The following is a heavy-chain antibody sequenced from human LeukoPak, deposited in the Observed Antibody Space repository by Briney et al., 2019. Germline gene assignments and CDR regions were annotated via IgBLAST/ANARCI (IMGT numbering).Heavy chain of an antibody. J-gene: IGHJ3*02. CDR2: ISGSGGGT. Sequence: GGSLRLSCAASQSIVSSRYMSWVRQAPGKGLEWVSGISGSGGGTYYADSVKGRFTISRDNSKNTLYLQMNRLRVEDTAVYYCAKGPVVTFDIWGQGTMVTVSS. CDR1: QSIVSSRY. D-gene: IGHD2-15*01. V-gene: IGHV3-23*01. CDR3: AKGPVVTFDI.